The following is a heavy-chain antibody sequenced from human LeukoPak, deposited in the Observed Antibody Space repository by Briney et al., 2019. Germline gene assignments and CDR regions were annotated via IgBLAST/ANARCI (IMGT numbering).Heavy chain of an antibody. CDR2: ISWNSGSI. CDR1: GFTFDDYA. J-gene: IGHJ5*02. D-gene: IGHD3-22*01. Sequence: TGGSLRLSCAASGFTFDDYAMHWVRQAPGKGLEWVSGISWNSGSIGYADSVKGRFTISRDNAKNSLYLQMNSLRAEDTALYYCTKGSLRYYYDSSGQTAAEWFDPWGQGTLVTVSS. CDR3: TKGSLRYYYDSSGQTAAEWFDP. V-gene: IGHV3-9*01.